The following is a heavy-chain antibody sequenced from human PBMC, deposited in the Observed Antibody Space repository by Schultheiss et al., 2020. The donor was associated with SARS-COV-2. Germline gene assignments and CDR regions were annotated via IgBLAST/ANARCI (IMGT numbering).Heavy chain of an antibody. CDR2: IKSKTDGGTT. Sequence: GGSLRLSCAASGFTFSNAWMNWVRQAPGKGLEWVGRIKSKTDGGTTDYAAPVKGRFTISRDDSKNTLYLQMNSLKTEDTAVYYCTTDPPSSPVWGGSCYSECSDYGESADYWGQGTLVTVSS. CDR1: GFTFSNAW. D-gene: IGHD2-15*01. CDR3: TTDPPSSPVWGGSCYSECSDYGESADY. V-gene: IGHV3-15*07. J-gene: IGHJ4*02.